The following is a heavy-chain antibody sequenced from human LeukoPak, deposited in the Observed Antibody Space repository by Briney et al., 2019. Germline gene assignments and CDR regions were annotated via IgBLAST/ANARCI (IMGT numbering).Heavy chain of an antibody. J-gene: IGHJ6*02. Sequence: WASVKVSCKASGGTFSSYAISWVRQAPGQGLEWMGRIIPILGIANYAQKFQGRVTITADKSTSTAYMELSSLRSEDTVVYYCARGVDTEYYYGMDVWGQGTTVTVSS. V-gene: IGHV1-69*04. CDR2: IIPILGIA. CDR3: ARGVDTEYYYGMDV. D-gene: IGHD2-8*02. CDR1: GGTFSSYA.